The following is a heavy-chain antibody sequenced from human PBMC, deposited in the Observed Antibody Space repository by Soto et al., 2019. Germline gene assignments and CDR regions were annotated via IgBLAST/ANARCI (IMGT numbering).Heavy chain of an antibody. J-gene: IGHJ4*02. Sequence: PGGSLRLSCAASGFTFSSYAMSWVRQAPGKGLEWVSAISGSGGSTYYADSVKGRFTISRDNSKNTLYLQMNSLRAEDTAVYHCAKAIWDSNYYFDYWGQGTLVTVSS. CDR1: GFTFSSYA. D-gene: IGHD4-4*01. V-gene: IGHV3-23*01. CDR2: ISGSGGST. CDR3: AKAIWDSNYYFDY.